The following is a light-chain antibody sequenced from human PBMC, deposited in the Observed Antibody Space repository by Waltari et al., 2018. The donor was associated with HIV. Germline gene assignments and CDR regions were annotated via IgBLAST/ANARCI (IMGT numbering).Light chain of an antibody. V-gene: IGLV1-51*02. Sequence: QSVLTQPPSVSAAPGQRVTVSCSGSSSNIGYNSVSWYQHLPGAAPKLLISETAHRPSGIPDRFSASKSDTSATLGISGPQTGDEADYYCQVWDSDLNAVVFGGGTRVTVL. CDR2: ETA. CDR3: QVWDSDLNAVV. CDR1: SSNIGYNS. J-gene: IGLJ3*02.